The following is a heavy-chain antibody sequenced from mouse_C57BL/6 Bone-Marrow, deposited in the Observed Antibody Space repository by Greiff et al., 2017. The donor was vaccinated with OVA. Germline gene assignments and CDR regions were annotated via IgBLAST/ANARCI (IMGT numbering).Heavy chain of an antibody. D-gene: IGHD4-1*01. J-gene: IGHJ4*01. CDR2: IDPENGDT. CDR3: TCPGEPLAMDY. CDR1: GFNIKDDY. Sequence: EVQLQQSGAELVRPGASVKLSCTASGFNIKDDYMHWVKQRPEQGLEWIGWIDPENGDTEYASKFQGKATITADTSSNTAYLQLSSLTSEDTAVYYCTCPGEPLAMDYWGQGTSVTVSS. V-gene: IGHV14-4*01.